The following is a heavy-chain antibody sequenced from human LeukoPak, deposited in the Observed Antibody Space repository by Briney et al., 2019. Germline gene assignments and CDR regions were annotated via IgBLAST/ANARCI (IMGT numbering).Heavy chain of an antibody. CDR3: ARDFDY. V-gene: IGHV4-4*07. CDR2: ISTSGST. Sequence: SETLSLTCTVSGVSISSYYWSWIRQPAGEGLEWIGRISTSGSTNFNPSLKSRVTMSVDTSKNHFSLNLSSVTGADTAVYYCARDFDYWGQGTLVSVSS. J-gene: IGHJ4*02. CDR1: GVSISSYY.